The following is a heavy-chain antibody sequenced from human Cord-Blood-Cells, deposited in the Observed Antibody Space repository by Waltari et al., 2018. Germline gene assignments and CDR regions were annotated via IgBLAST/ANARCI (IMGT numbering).Heavy chain of an antibody. CDR2: IYHSGST. J-gene: IGHJ4*02. CDR3: ARGRYSCYDY. Sequence: QVQLQESGPGLVKPSETLSLTCTVSGYSISSGYYWGWIRQPPGKGLEWIGSIYHSGSTYYNPSRKSRVTISVDTSKNQFSLKLSSVTAADTAVYYCARGRYSCYDYWGQGTLVTVSS. V-gene: IGHV4-38-2*02. D-gene: IGHD2-2*01. CDR1: GYSISSGYY.